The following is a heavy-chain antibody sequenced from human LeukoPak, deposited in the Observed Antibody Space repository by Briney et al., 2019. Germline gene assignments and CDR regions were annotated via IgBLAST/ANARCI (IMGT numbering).Heavy chain of an antibody. CDR3: ASVVRPGYFFYYGLGV. CDR1: GFTFSNYA. V-gene: IGHV3-23*01. J-gene: IGHJ6*02. CDR2: ISSNGDNI. Sequence: GGSLRLSCAASGFTFSNYAMSWVRQAPGKGLEWVSAISSNGDNIYYADSVKGRFTISRDNSKNTLYLQINSQRAEDTALYFCASVVRPGYFFYYGLGVWGRGATVTVSS.